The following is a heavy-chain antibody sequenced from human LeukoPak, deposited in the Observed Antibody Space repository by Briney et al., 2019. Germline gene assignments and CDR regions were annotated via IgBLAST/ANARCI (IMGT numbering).Heavy chain of an antibody. CDR2: LRPASGSS. CDR1: GYIFTSYD. Sequence: ASVKVSCKASGYIFTSYDISWVRQAAGQGLEWIGWLRPASGSSGYAQKFQGRVTMTRSTSTRTAYMELRSLTSEDTAVYYRARGPPESTTSDYWGQGTLVTVSS. CDR3: ARGPPESTTSDY. D-gene: IGHD2-2*01. V-gene: IGHV1-8*01. J-gene: IGHJ4*02.